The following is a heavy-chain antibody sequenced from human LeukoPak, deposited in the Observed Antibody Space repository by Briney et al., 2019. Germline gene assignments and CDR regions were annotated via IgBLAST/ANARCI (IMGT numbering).Heavy chain of an antibody. D-gene: IGHD5-18*01. V-gene: IGHV1-69*13. CDR2: LIPIFGTA. CDR3: ARVSYYSYASGDFDY. J-gene: IGHJ4*02. CDR1: GGTFSSYA. Sequence: SVKVSCKASGGTFSSYAISWVRQAPGQGLEWMGGLIPIFGTANYAQKFQGRVTLTADESTSTAYMELSSLRSEDTAVYYCARVSYYSYASGDFDYWGQGTLVTVSS.